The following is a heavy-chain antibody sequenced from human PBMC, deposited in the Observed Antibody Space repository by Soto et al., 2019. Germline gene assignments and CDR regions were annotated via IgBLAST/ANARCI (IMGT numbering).Heavy chain of an antibody. V-gene: IGHV1-18*04. CDR2: LSAYNGKT. D-gene: IGHD4-17*01. CDR3: ARVYGDYVEGAIDI. Sequence: ASLKVSCKASVYTFTSSGISWVRQALGQGLQWMGSLSAYNGKTNDAQKLPGRVNMTTDTSTRTAYMELRSLRSDDTAVYYCARVYGDYVEGAIDIWGQGTIVTVSS. CDR1: VYTFTSSG. J-gene: IGHJ3*02.